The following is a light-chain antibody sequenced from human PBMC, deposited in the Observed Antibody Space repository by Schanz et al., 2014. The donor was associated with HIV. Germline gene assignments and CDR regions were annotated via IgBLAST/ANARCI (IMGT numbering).Light chain of an antibody. CDR1: RSTLERAP. CDR2: KND. V-gene: IGLV1-44*01. J-gene: IGLJ2*01. Sequence: QSVLTQPPSVSGTPGQRVTISCSGSRSTLERAPVDWYQHLPGTAPRLLIRKNDVRPSGVPDRFSGSKSGTSASLVISGLQSEDEADYYCQSYDSSFVVFGGGTKLTVL. CDR3: QSYDSSFVV.